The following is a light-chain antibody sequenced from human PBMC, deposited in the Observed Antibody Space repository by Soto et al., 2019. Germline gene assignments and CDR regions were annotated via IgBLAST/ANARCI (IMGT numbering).Light chain of an antibody. V-gene: IGKV1-33*01. CDR1: QYIVNS. CDR2: EGS. Sequence: IQMTQSPSSLSASVGDRVTFTCQATQYIVNSVNWYQQKPGRAPKLLIYEGSILETGVPSRFSGSGSGTEFTLTISSLQPEDGATYYCQQYDSRVYTFGQGTKVEVK. J-gene: IGKJ2*01. CDR3: QQYDSRVYT.